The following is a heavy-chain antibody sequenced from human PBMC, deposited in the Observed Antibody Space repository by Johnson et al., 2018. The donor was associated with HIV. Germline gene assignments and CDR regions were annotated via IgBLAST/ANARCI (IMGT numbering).Heavy chain of an antibody. CDR1: GFNFDDYT. CDR2: IFSVGDV. D-gene: IGHD3-9*01. J-gene: IGHJ3*01. Sequence: MMLVESGGAVVQPGGSLRLSCAASGFNFDDYTMHWVRQVPGKGLEWVSVIFSVGDVYYADSVKGRFTISRDNSKNMMSLHMNSLRPEDTAVYYCARDGRALVTRVSFDVWGQGTVVTVSS. V-gene: IGHV3-66*02. CDR3: ARDGRALVTRVSFDV.